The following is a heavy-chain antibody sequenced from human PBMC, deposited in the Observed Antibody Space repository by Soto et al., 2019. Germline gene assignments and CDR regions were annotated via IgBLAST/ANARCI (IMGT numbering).Heavy chain of an antibody. J-gene: IGHJ1*01. Sequence: SETLSLTCTVSGGSISSGDYYWSWIRQPPGKGLEWIGYIYYSGSTYYSPSLKSRVTISVDTSKNQFSLKLSSVTAADTAVYYCARHRSKGQYFQQWGQGTLVTVSS. V-gene: IGHV4-30-4*01. CDR2: IYYSGST. D-gene: IGHD4-4*01. CDR3: ARHRSKGQYFQQ. CDR1: GGSISSGDYY.